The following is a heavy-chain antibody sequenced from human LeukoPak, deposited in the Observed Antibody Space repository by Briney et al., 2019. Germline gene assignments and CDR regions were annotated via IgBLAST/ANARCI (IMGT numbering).Heavy chain of an antibody. CDR1: GGSFSGYY. CDR3: ATEGYYYDSSGYY. J-gene: IGHJ4*02. Sequence: SETLSLTCAVYGGSFSGYYWSWIRQPPGKGLEWIGEINHSGSTNYNPSLKSRVTISVDTSKNQFSLKLSSVTAADTAVYYCATEGYYYDSSGYYWGQGTLVIVSS. V-gene: IGHV4-34*01. D-gene: IGHD3-22*01. CDR2: INHSGST.